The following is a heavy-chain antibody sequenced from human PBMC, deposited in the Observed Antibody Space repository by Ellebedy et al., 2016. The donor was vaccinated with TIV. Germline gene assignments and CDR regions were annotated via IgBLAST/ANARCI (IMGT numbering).Heavy chain of an antibody. CDR1: GFTFSGFG. CDR3: ARDQGYSSSWLTD. V-gene: IGHV3-33*01. D-gene: IGHD6-13*01. CDR2: IWYDGSNA. J-gene: IGHJ4*02. Sequence: PGGSLRLSCAASGFTFSGFGIHWVRQAPGKGLEWVAIIWYDGSNAYYADSVKGRFSISRDNSKNTVDLQMNSLRVEDTAVYYCARDQGYSSSWLTDWGQGALVTVSS.